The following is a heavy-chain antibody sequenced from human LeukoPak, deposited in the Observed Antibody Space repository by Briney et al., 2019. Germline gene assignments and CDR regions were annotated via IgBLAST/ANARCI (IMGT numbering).Heavy chain of an antibody. J-gene: IGHJ6*02. V-gene: IGHV1-8*01. Sequence: ASVKVSCKASGYTFTSYDINWVRQATGQGLEWMGWMNPNSGNTGYAQQFQGRVTMTRNTSISPDYMELSSMRSEDTAVYYCAREGTTVTTNYYYGMDVWGQGTTVTVSS. CDR3: AREGTTVTTNYYYGMDV. D-gene: IGHD4-17*01. CDR1: GYTFTSYD. CDR2: MNPNSGNT.